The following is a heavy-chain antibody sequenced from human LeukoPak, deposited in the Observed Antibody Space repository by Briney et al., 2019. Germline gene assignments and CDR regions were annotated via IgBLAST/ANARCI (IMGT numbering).Heavy chain of an antibody. CDR2: IYTSGST. Sequence: SETLSLTCTVSGGSISSYYWSWIRQPAGKGLEWIGRIYTSGSTNYNPSLKSRVTMSVDTSKNQFSLKLSSATAADTAVYYCARALDSSSGYDERYYYYYYGMDVWGQGTTVTVSS. V-gene: IGHV4-4*07. CDR1: GGSISSYY. J-gene: IGHJ6*02. CDR3: ARALDSSSGYDERYYYYYYGMDV. D-gene: IGHD5-12*01.